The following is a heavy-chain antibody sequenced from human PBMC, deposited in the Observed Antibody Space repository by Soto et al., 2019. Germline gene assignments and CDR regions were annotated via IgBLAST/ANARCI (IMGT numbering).Heavy chain of an antibody. CDR1: GGSISSGGYS. Sequence: QLQLQESGSGLVKPSQTLSLTCAVSGGSISSGGYSWSWVRKPPGKGLEWIGYIYHSGSTYYNPSLKXXXXXXXXXXXXXXSXXXXXXXXXXTAVYYXXXVPSPWGQGTLVTVSS. J-gene: IGHJ5*02. V-gene: IGHV4-30-2*01. CDR2: IYHSGST. D-gene: IGHD3-10*01. CDR3: XXVPSP.